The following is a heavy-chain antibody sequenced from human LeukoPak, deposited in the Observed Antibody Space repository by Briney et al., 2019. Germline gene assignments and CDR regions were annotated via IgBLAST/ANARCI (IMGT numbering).Heavy chain of an antibody. CDR3: ARRISGGDAFDI. CDR1: GFTFSSYS. Sequence: WGSLRLSCAASGFTFSSYSMNWVRQAPGKGLEWVSYINNSSSTIYYADSVKGRFHIPRDNATNPLYLQMNSLRCEDAAVYYCARRISGGDAFDIWGQGTMVNVSS. D-gene: IGHD2-15*01. V-gene: IGHV3-48*01. J-gene: IGHJ3*02. CDR2: INNSSSTI.